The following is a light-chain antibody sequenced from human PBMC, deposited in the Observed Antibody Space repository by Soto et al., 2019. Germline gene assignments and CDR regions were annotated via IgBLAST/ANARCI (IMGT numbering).Light chain of an antibody. CDR3: QQSYTTPLT. CDR1: QSISLY. V-gene: IGKV1-39*01. Sequence: DXXMTQSPSSLSASVGDRVNITCRASQSISLYVSWYQQKAGQAPELLIYAASLLQGGVPPRFSGSGSGTDFTLTISGLQRADFATYFCQQSYTTPLTFGGGTKVEI. CDR2: AAS. J-gene: IGKJ4*01.